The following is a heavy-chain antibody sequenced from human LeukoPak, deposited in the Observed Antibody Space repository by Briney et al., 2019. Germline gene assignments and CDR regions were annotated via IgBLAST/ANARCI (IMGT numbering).Heavy chain of an antibody. J-gene: IGHJ5*02. CDR1: GYTFTGYY. CDR2: IIPILGIA. D-gene: IGHD2-2*03. Sequence: GASVKVSCKASGYTFTGYYMHWVRQAPGQGLEWMGRIIPILGIANYAQKFQGRVTITADKSTSTAYMELSSLRSEDTAVYYCAREPIGYCSSTSCFNWFDPWGQGTLVTVSS. CDR3: AREPIGYCSSTSCFNWFDP. V-gene: IGHV1-69*04.